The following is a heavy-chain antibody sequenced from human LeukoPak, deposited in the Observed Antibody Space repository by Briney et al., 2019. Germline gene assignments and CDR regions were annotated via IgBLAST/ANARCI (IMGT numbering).Heavy chain of an antibody. CDR1: GFTFSDYY. Sequence: TGGSLRLSCAASGFTFSDYYMSWIRQAPGKGLEWVSYISSSSSYTNYADSVKGRFTISRDNAKNSLYLQMNSLRAEDTAVYYCAKRGYSSGYYVIDYWGQGTLVTVSS. CDR3: AKRGYSSGYYVIDY. CDR2: ISSSSSYT. D-gene: IGHD6-19*01. J-gene: IGHJ4*02. V-gene: IGHV3-11*03.